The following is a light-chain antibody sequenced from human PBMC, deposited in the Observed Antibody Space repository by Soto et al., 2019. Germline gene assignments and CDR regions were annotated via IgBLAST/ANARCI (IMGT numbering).Light chain of an antibody. CDR3: QQYNSYVT. Sequence: DIQMTQSPSTLSGSVGDRVTITCRASQTISSWLAWYQQKPGKAPKLLIYKASTLKSGVPSRFSGSGSGTEFTLTISGLQPDDFATYYCQQYNSYVTFGQGTRLEIK. V-gene: IGKV1-5*03. CDR1: QTISSW. J-gene: IGKJ5*01. CDR2: KAS.